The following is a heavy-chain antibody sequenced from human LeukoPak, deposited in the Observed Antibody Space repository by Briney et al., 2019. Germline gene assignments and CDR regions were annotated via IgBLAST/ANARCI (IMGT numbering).Heavy chain of an antibody. V-gene: IGHV4-39*01. Sequence: SETLSLTCTVSGGSISSSSYYWGWIRQPPGKGLEWIGSIYYSGSTYYNPSLKSRVTISVDTSKNQFSLKLSSVTAADTAVYYCARKLRYGSALDIWGQGTMVTVSS. CDR3: ARKLRYGSALDI. D-gene: IGHD3-10*01. CDR2: IYYSGST. J-gene: IGHJ3*02. CDR1: GGSISSSSYY.